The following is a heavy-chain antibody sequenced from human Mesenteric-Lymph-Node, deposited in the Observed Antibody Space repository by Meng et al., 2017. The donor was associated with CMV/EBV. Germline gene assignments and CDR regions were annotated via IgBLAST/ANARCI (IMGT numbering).Heavy chain of an antibody. CDR3: AKVGGAYSYGYNLDV. J-gene: IGHJ6*02. D-gene: IGHD5-18*01. CDR2: INAGGVST. Sequence: GESLKISCAASGFTFSNYAMTWVRLAPGKGLEWVSTINAGGVSTYYADSVKGRFTISRDNSKNTLYLQMSTLRAEDTAVYYCAKVGGAYSYGYNLDVWGPGTTVTVSS. V-gene: IGHV3-23*01. CDR1: GFTFSNYA.